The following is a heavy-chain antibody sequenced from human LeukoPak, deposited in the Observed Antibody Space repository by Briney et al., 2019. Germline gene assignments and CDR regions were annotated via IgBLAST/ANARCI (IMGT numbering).Heavy chain of an antibody. D-gene: IGHD3-22*01. CDR2: IYHSGST. V-gene: IGHV4-38-2*02. J-gene: IGHJ6*04. CDR1: GYSISSGYY. CDR3: ATDSSAYYSCDV. Sequence: SETLSLTCTVSGYSISSGYYWGWIRQPPGKGLEWIGSIYHSGSTYYNPSLKSRVTISVDTSKNQFSLKLSSVTAADTAVYYCATDSSAYYSCDVWGKGTTVTISS.